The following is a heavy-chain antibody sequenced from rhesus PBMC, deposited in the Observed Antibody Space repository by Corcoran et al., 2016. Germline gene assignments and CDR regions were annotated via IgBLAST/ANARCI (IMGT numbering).Heavy chain of an antibody. J-gene: IGHJ4*01. D-gene: IGHD1-1*01. V-gene: IGHV3S5*01. Sequence: EVQLVETGGGLVQPGGSLKLSCAASGFTFSSYCMSWLRQATGQGLEWVSAINSCGGRKDYADAVKGRFNISRDNSKNTLSLQMNSLRAEDTAVYYCAKYRFDYWGQGVLVTVSS. CDR2: INSCGGRK. CDR1: GFTFSSYC. CDR3: AKYRFDY.